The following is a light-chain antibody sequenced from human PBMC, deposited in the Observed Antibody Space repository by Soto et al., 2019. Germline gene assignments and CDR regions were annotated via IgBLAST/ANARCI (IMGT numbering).Light chain of an antibody. Sequence: IVLTQSPGTLSVSPGERATLSSRTSQSVSDNSLAWYQQRPGQAPSLLIYGAANRATGIPDRFSGSGSGTDFTLTISRLEPEDFAVYFCQQYGTSPPYTFGPGTKLEIK. V-gene: IGKV3-20*01. CDR3: QQYGTSPPYT. CDR2: GAA. CDR1: QSVSDNS. J-gene: IGKJ2*01.